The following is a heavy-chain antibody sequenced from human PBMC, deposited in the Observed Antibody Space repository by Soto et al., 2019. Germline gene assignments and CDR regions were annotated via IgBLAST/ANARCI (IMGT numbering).Heavy chain of an antibody. Sequence: QVQLQESGPGLVKASGTLSLTCNVSGASINSGDYFWSWVRQPPGKGLEWIGHIHYSGKTYYNPSLMSRLSITVDTSSTHFSLSPSSVPASDTAISYSTRDTLYYSGLTSYDPAGHFDPWCQGTLVSVSS. CDR1: GASINSGDYF. J-gene: IGHJ5*02. CDR3: TRDTLYYSGLTSYDPAGHFDP. D-gene: IGHD3-10*01. V-gene: IGHV4-31*02. CDR2: IHYSGKT.